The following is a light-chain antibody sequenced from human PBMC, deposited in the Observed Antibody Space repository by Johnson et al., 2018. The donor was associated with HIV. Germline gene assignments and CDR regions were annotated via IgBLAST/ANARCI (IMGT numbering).Light chain of an antibody. CDR2: DNN. V-gene: IGLV1-51*01. Sequence: QSVLTQPPSMSAAPGEKVTISCSGSSSNIGNNYVSWYQQLPGRAHKLLIYDNNKRPSGIPDRFSGSKSGTSATLGITGLQTGDEADYYCGTWDSSLRVGFFGTGTKVTVL. CDR3: GTWDSSLRVGF. J-gene: IGLJ1*01. CDR1: SSNIGNNY.